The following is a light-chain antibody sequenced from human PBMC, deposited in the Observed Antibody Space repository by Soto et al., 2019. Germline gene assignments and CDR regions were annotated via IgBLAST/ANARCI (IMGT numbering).Light chain of an antibody. J-gene: IGKJ4*01. CDR2: DAS. Sequence: IQMTQSPSTLSASVGDRVTITCRASQTICGWLAWYQQKPGKAPKVLIYDASSLESGVPSRFSGSGSGTEFNLTISSLQPDDFATYYCQQYNSYSLTFGGGTKVEIK. V-gene: IGKV1-5*01. CDR3: QQYNSYSLT. CDR1: QTICGW.